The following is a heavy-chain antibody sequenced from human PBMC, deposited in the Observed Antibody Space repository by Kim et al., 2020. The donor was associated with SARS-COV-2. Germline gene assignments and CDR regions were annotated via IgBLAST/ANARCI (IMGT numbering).Heavy chain of an antibody. CDR3: ARENWWKLDY. CDR1: GFTFNIYS. D-gene: IGHD2-8*02. V-gene: IGHV3-48*02. J-gene: IGHJ4*02. CDR2: ITFSSSRI. Sequence: GGSLRLSCAASGFTFNIYSMNWVRQAPGKGLEWVSCITFSSSRISYADPVKGRFTVSRDDAKNSLYLQMNSLRDEDTAVYYCARENWWKLDYWGQGAPVTVSS.